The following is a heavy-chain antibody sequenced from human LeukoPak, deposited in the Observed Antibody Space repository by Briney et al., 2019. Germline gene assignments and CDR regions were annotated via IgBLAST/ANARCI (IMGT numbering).Heavy chain of an antibody. CDR1: GYTFTGYY. J-gene: IGHJ4*02. CDR2: INPNSGGT. V-gene: IGHV1-2*02. Sequence: ASVKVSCKASGYTFTGYYMHWVRQAPGQGLEWMGWINPNSGGTNYAEKFQGRVTMTRDTSISTAYMELSTLRSDDTAVYYCARVYYDSSGYDYWGQGTLVTVSS. CDR3: ARVYYDSSGYDY. D-gene: IGHD3-22*01.